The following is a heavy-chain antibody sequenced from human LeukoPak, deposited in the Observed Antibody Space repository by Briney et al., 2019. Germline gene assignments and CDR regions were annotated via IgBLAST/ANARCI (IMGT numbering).Heavy chain of an antibody. Sequence: PSETLSLTCTVSGGSISSYYWSWVRQPAGKGLEWIGRIYTSGSTNYNPSLKSRVTMSVDTSKNQFSLKLSSVTAADTAVCYCARDYAWENTYYYDSSGYFAFDIWGQGTMVTVSS. D-gene: IGHD3-22*01. CDR2: IYTSGST. CDR3: ARDYAWENTYYYDSSGYFAFDI. CDR1: GGSISSYY. V-gene: IGHV4-4*07. J-gene: IGHJ3*02.